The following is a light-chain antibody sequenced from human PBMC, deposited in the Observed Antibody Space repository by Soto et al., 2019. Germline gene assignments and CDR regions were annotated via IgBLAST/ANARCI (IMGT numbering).Light chain of an antibody. V-gene: IGKV1-5*01. CDR1: ESIDNW. J-gene: IGKJ5*01. CDR2: AAS. CDR3: QQYKSYSPIT. Sequence: DIQMTQSPSTLSASVGDTVTITCRASESIDNWLAWYQQKPGKAPKLLIFAASTLVRGVPSRFSGRGSGTEFTLTISSLQADDYATYYCQQYKSYSPITFGQGTRLEIK.